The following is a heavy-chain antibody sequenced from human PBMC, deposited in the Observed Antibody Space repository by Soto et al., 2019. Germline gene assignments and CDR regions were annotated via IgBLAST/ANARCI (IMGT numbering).Heavy chain of an antibody. V-gene: IGHV3-48*01. Sequence: PGGSLRLSCAASGFTFSSYSMNWVRQAPGKGLEWVSYISSSSSTIYYADSVKGRFTISRDNSKNTLYLQMNSLRAEDTAVYYCAKDSYYDSSPYFDYWGQGTLVTVSS. CDR3: AKDSYYDSSPYFDY. J-gene: IGHJ4*02. D-gene: IGHD3-22*01. CDR1: GFTFSSYS. CDR2: ISSSSSTI.